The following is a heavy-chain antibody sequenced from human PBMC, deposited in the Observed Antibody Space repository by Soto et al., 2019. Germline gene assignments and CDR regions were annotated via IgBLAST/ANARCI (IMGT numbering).Heavy chain of an antibody. Sequence: GGSLRLSCAASGFTFSSYAMSWVRQAPGKGLEWVSAISGSGGSTYYADSVKGRFTISRDNSKNTLYLQMNSLRAEDTAVYYCAKYLGRYSVEGTVYWGPGTLVTVS. CDR1: GFTFSSYA. CDR3: AKYLGRYSVEGTVY. D-gene: IGHD1-26*01. CDR2: ISGSGGST. J-gene: IGHJ4*02. V-gene: IGHV3-23*01.